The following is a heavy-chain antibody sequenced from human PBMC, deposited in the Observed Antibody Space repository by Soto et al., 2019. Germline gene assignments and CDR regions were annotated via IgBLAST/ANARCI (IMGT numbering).Heavy chain of an antibody. CDR1: GFTFSSYG. D-gene: IGHD3-10*01. V-gene: IGHV3-33*01. CDR2: IWYDGSNK. Sequence: QVQLVESGGGVVQPGRSLRLSCAASGFTFSSYGMHWVRQAPGKGLEWVAVIWYDGSNKYYADSVKGRFTISRDNSKNTLYLQMNSLRAEDTAVYYCARDADYYGSGSYYTYYYYYLDVWGKGTTVTVSS. CDR3: ARDADYYGSGSYYTYYYYYLDV. J-gene: IGHJ6*03.